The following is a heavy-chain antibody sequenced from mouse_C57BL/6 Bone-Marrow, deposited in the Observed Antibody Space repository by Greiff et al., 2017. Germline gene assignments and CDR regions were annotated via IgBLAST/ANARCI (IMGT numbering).Heavy chain of an antibody. CDR1: GYAFTNYL. D-gene: IGHD2-3*01. V-gene: IGHV1-54*01. Sequence: VNVVESGAELVRPGTSVKVSCKASGYAFTNYLIEWVKQRPGQGLEWIGVINPGSGGTNYNEKFKGKATLTADKSSSTAYMQLSSLTSEDSAVYFCARDDGYTFAYWGQGTLVTVSA. J-gene: IGHJ3*01. CDR3: ARDDGYTFAY. CDR2: INPGSGGT.